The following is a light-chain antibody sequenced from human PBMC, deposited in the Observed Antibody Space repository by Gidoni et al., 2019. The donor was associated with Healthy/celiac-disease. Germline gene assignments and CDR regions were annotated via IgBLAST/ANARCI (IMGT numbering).Light chain of an antibody. V-gene: IGKV1-39*01. J-gene: IGKJ4*01. CDR3: QQSYRILALT. CDR2: AAS. CDR1: QSISSY. Sequence: DIQMTQPPSSRSASLGDRVTITGRASQSISSYLNWYQQKPGKAPKLLIYAASSLQSGVPSRFSGSGSGTDFTLTISRLQPEDFAIYYCQQSYRILALTFGGGTKVDIK.